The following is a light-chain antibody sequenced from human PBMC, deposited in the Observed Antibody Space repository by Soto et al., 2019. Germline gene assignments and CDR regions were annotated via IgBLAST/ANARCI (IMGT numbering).Light chain of an antibody. CDR1: QSVLYSSNNNNY. CDR3: LQYLNVPRT. CDR2: WAS. J-gene: IGKJ1*01. V-gene: IGKV4-1*01. Sequence: DIVMTQSPDSLAVSLGERATIDCKSSQSVLYSSNNNNYLAWYQQKPGQPPKLLIYWASTRKSGVPDRFSGSGTATDFTLTISSLQAEDVAVYYCLQYLNVPRTFGQGTKVEIK.